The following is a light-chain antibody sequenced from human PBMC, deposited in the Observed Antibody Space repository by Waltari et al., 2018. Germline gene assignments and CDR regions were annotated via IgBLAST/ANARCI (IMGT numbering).Light chain of an antibody. CDR3: QQANIFPRT. V-gene: IGKV1-12*01. CDR1: QSINNW. CDR2: AST. Sequence: DIQMTQSPSYVSASVGDRVTITCRSSQSINNWLAWYQQKPGKAPQLLISASTNLQSGVPSRSSGSRSGTEYSLTINILQPEDSATYFCQQANIFPRTFGRGTRVEIK. J-gene: IGKJ1*01.